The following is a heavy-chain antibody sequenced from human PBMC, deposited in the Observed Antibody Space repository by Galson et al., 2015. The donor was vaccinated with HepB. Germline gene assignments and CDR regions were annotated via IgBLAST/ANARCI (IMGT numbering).Heavy chain of an antibody. J-gene: IGHJ6*02. Sequence: SLRLSCAASGFTFSSYAMHWVRQAPGKGLEWVAVISYDGSNKYYADSAKGRFTISRDNSKNTLYLQMNSLRAEDTAVYYCARVREGSSWYDDYYGMDVWGQGTTVTVSS. D-gene: IGHD6-13*01. CDR3: ARVREGSSWYDDYYGMDV. CDR2: ISYDGSNK. CDR1: GFTFSSYA. V-gene: IGHV3-30*04.